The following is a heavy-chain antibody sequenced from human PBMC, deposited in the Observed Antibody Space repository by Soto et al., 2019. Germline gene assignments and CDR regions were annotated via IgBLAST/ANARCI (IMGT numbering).Heavy chain of an antibody. Sequence: EVQLVESGGGLVQPGRSLRLSCAASGFTFDDYAMHWVRQARGKGLEWVSGISWNSGSIGYADSVKGRFTISRDNAKNSLYLQMNSLRAEDTALYYCAKVTRSCGKDHAFDIWGQGTMVTVSS. CDR3: AKVTRSCGKDHAFDI. CDR1: GFTFDDYA. CDR2: ISWNSGSI. J-gene: IGHJ3*02. D-gene: IGHD1-26*01. V-gene: IGHV3-9*01.